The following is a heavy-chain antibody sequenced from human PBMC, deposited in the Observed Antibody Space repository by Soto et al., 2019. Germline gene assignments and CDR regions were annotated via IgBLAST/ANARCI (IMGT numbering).Heavy chain of an antibody. CDR3: ATVGIYCSGGSCYTPGNWFDP. V-gene: IGHV4-30-4*01. D-gene: IGHD2-15*01. J-gene: IGHJ5*02. CDR2: IYYSGST. CDR1: GGSISSGDYY. Sequence: SETLSLTCTVSGGSISSGDYYWSWIRQPPGKGLEWIGYIYYSGSTYYNPSLKSRVTISVDASKNQFSLKLSSVTAADTAVYYCATVGIYCSGGSCYTPGNWFDPWGQGTLVTVSS.